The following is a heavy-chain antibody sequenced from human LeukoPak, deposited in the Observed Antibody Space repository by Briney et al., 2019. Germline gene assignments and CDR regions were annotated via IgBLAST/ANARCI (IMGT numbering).Heavy chain of an antibody. V-gene: IGHV4-34*01. Sequence: SETLSLTCAVYGGSFSGYYWSWIRQPPGKGLEWIGEINHSGSTNYNPSLKSRVTISVDTSKNQFSLELSSVTGADTAVYYCARGRATAGTGYWGQGTLVTVSS. CDR2: INHSGST. J-gene: IGHJ4*02. D-gene: IGHD6-13*01. CDR1: GGSFSGYY. CDR3: ARGRATAGTGY.